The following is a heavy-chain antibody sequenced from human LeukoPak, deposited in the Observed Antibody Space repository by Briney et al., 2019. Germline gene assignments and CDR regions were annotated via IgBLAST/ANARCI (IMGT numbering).Heavy chain of an antibody. D-gene: IGHD6-19*01. J-gene: IGHJ4*02. Sequence: GRSLRLSCAASGFILSSYGMHWVRQAPGKGLEWVAVIWHDGSNKYSADSVKGRFTISRDNSRDTLYLQMNSLRAEDTAVYYCARDRSSGWYLFDYWGQGTLVTVSS. V-gene: IGHV3-33*01. CDR3: ARDRSSGWYLFDY. CDR2: IWHDGSNK. CDR1: GFILSSYG.